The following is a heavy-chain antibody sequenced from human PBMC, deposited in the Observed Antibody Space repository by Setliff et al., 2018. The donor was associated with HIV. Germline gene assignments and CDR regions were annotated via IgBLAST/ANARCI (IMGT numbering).Heavy chain of an antibody. V-gene: IGHV3-43D*04. CDR2: ITWNGGRT. Sequence: GGSLRLSCAASGFTFDDYTMHWVRQAPGKGLEWVSLITWNGGRTSYADSVKGRFTISRDNSKNSLFLQMNSLRAEDTALYYCAKDASITGTSYYFDYWGRGTLVTVSS. CDR3: AKDASITGTSYYFDY. CDR1: GFTFDDYT. J-gene: IGHJ4*02. D-gene: IGHD1-20*01.